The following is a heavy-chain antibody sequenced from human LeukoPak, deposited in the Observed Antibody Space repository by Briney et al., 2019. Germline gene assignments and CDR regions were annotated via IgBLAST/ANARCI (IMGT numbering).Heavy chain of an antibody. Sequence: GGSLRLSCAASGFTFSSYSMNWVRQAPGKGLEWVSYISSSSSTIYYADSVKGRFTISRDNAKNSLYLQMHSLKAEDTAVYYCARVDRDGGDAFDIWGQRDNGHRLF. D-gene: IGHD1-14*01. CDR1: GFTFSSYS. CDR2: ISSSSSTI. V-gene: IGHV3-48*01. J-gene: IGHJ3*02. CDR3: ARVDRDGGDAFDI.